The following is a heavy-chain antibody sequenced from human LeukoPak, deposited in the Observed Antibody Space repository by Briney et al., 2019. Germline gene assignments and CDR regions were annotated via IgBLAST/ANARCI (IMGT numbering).Heavy chain of an antibody. J-gene: IGHJ4*02. D-gene: IGHD6-19*01. CDR3: AKFWGSVAGTEDEY. Sequence: LSLTCTVSGGSISSSSYYWGWIRQPPGKGLEWVAVISYDGTNKYYADSVKGRFTISRDNSKNTLYLQMNSLRAEDTAVYYCAKFWGSVAGTEDEYWGQGTLVTVSS. CDR1: GGSISSSS. CDR2: ISYDGTNK. V-gene: IGHV3-30*18.